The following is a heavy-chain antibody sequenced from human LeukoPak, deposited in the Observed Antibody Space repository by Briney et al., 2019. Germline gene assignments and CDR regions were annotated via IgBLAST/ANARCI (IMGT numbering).Heavy chain of an antibody. CDR1: GFTFSSYW. V-gene: IGHV3-74*01. CDR2: INSDGSSP. Sequence: PGGSHRLSCTASGFTFSSYWMQWVRQAPGKGLVWVSRINSDGSSPSYADSVKGRFTISRDNSKNTLYLQMNNLSAEDTAVYYCARETSGSFPYWGQGGLVTVSS. D-gene: IGHD2-15*01. J-gene: IGHJ4*02. CDR3: ARETSGSFPY.